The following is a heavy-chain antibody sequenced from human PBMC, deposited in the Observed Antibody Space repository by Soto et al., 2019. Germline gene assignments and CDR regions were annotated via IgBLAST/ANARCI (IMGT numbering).Heavy chain of an antibody. D-gene: IGHD3-10*01. J-gene: IGHJ4*02. CDR1: GGSISSGGYY. CDR3: ASSVWSGAPLFDY. Sequence: QVQLQESGPGLVKPSETLSLTCTVSGGSISSGGYYWSWIRQHPGKGLEWIGYSYYSGRTYYNPSLKSRVTTSVDTSKNQFSLKLSSVTAADTDVYYCASSVWSGAPLFDYWGQGTLVTVSS. V-gene: IGHV4-31*03. CDR2: SYYSGRT.